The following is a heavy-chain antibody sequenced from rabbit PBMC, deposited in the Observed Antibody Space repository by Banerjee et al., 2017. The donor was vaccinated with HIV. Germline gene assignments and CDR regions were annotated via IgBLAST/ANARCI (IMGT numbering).Heavy chain of an antibody. D-gene: IGHD6-1*01. CDR1: GFSFSSGYY. CDR3: ARGDYSYGYSPYAYGLNL. V-gene: IGHV1S45*01. CDR2: IGAGSSSRT. Sequence: QEQLVESGGGLVKPGASLTLTCKASGFSFSSGYYMCWVRQAPGKGLEWIACIGAGSSSRTYYASWAIGRFTISKTSSTTVTLQMTSLTAADTATYFCARGDYSYGYSPYAYGLNLWGQGTLVTVS. J-gene: IGHJ4*01.